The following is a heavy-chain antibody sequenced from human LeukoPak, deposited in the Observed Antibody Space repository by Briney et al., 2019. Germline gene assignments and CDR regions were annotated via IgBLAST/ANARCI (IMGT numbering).Heavy chain of an antibody. CDR2: MNPNSGNT. V-gene: IGHV1-8*01. J-gene: IGHJ3*02. CDR1: GYTFTSYD. D-gene: IGHD3-10*01. CDR3: ARTIWFGEFKDAFDI. Sequence: ASVKVSCKASGYTFTSYDINWVRQATGQGLEWMGWMNPNSGNTGYAQKLQGRVTMTTDTSTSTAYMELRSLRSDDTAVYYCARTIWFGEFKDAFDIWGQGTMVTVSS.